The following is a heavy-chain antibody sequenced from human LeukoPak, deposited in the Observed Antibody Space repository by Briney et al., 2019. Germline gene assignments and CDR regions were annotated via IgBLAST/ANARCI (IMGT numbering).Heavy chain of an antibody. Sequence: GGSLRLSCAASGLTVSSNYMSWVRQAPGKGLEWVSVIYSGGSTYYADSVKGRFTISRDNSKNTLYLQKNSLRAEDTAVYYCARERIGYNSALDGMDVWGQGTTVTVSS. CDR2: IYSGGST. J-gene: IGHJ6*02. CDR1: GLTVSSNY. V-gene: IGHV3-66*01. CDR3: ARERIGYNSALDGMDV. D-gene: IGHD6-19*01.